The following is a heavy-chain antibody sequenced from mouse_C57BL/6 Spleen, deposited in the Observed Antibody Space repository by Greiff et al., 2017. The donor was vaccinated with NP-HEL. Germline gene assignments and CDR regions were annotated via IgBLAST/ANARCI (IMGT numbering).Heavy chain of an antibody. CDR3: APFYYYGSSASY. Sequence: VQLQQPGAELVKPGASVKLSCKASGYTFTSYWMQWVKQRPGQGLEWIGEIDPSDSYTNYNQKFKGKATLTVDTSSSTAYMQLSSLTSEDSAVYYCAPFYYYGSSASYWGQGTLVTVSA. CDR1: GYTFTSYW. V-gene: IGHV1-50*01. CDR2: IDPSDSYT. J-gene: IGHJ3*01. D-gene: IGHD1-1*01.